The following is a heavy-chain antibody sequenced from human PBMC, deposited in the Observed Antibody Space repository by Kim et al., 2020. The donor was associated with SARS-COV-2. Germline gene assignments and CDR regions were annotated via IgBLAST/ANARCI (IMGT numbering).Heavy chain of an antibody. CDR3: ARLEAARPTSPNDY. V-gene: IGHV4-4*02. J-gene: IGHJ4*02. Sequence: SETLSLTCAVSGGSISSSNWWSWVRQPPGKGLEWIGEIYHSGSTNYNPSLKSRVTISVDKSKNQFSLKLSSVTAADTAVYYCARLEAARPTSPNDYWGQGTLVTVSS. CDR1: GGSISSSNW. D-gene: IGHD6-6*01. CDR2: IYHSGST.